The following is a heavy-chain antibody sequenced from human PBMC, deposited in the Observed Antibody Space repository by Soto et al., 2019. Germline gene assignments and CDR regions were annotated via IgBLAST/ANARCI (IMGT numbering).Heavy chain of an antibody. CDR3: AKSLKTASRNTYYYDSSGPLYYYYGMDV. CDR2: ISGSGGST. D-gene: IGHD3-22*01. J-gene: IGHJ6*02. CDR1: GFTFSSYA. V-gene: IGHV3-23*01. Sequence: EVQLLECGGGLVQPGGSLRLSCAASGFTFSSYAMSWVRQAPGKGLEWVSAISGSGGSTYYADSVKGRFTISRDNSKNTLYLQMNSLRAEDTAVYYCAKSLKTASRNTYYYDSSGPLYYYYGMDVWGQGTTVTVSS.